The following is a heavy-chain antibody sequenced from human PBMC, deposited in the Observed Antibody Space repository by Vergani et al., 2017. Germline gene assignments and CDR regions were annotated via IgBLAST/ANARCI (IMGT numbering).Heavy chain of an antibody. CDR1: GGTFSSYT. CDR3: AREATWIQPGGLDAFDI. V-gene: IGHV1-69*08. Sequence: QVQLVQSGAEVKKPGSSVKVSCKASGGTFSSYTISWVRQAPGQGLEWMGRIIPILGIANYAQKFQGRVTITADKSTSTAYMELSSLRSEDTAVYYCAREATWIQPGGLDAFDIWGQGTMVTVSS. J-gene: IGHJ3*02. CDR2: IIPILGIA. D-gene: IGHD5-18*01.